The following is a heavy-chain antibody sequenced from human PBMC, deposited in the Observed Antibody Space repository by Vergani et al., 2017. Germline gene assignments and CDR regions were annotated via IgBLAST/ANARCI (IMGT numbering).Heavy chain of an antibody. CDR1: GGSISSGGYS. V-gene: IGHV4-30-2*01. CDR3: TTDPLRYFDWSFRAPNWFDP. J-gene: IGHJ5*02. Sequence: QVQLQQWGAGLLKPSETLSLTCAVSGGSISSGGYSWSWIRQPPGKGLEWIGYIYHSGSTYYNPSLKSRVTISVDRSKNQFSLKLSSVTAADTAVYYCTTDPLRYFDWSFRAPNWFDPWGQGTLVTVSS. CDR2: IYHSGST. D-gene: IGHD3-9*01.